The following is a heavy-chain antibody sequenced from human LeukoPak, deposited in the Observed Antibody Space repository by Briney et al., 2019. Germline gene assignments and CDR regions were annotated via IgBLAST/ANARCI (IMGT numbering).Heavy chain of an antibody. Sequence: GGSLRLSCAASGFTFSVSARYWVGKASGKGRGWIGRIRNKANNYATAYAASVKGRFTISREDSKNTAYLQMNSLKTEDTAVYYCTYTSSSGVVYWGQGTLVTVSS. CDR2: IRNKANNYAT. CDR1: GFTFSVSA. D-gene: IGHD6-6*01. CDR3: TYTSSSGVVY. J-gene: IGHJ4*02. V-gene: IGHV3-73*01.